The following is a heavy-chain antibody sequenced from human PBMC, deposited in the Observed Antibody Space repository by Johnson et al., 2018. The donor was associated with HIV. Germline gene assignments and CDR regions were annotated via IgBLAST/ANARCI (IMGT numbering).Heavy chain of an antibody. CDR2: ITGSGTTI. CDR3: AKSGLFVLVVYAPDVFDV. D-gene: IGHD2-8*02. J-gene: IGHJ3*01. CDR1: GFIFSDYY. Sequence: QVQFVESGGGLVKPGGSLRLSCAASGFIFSDYYMNWIRQAPWKGLEWVSYITGSGTTIYYADSVRGRFTISRDNAKNSLYLQMNSLRAEETAVYYCAKSGLFVLVVYAPDVFDVWGQGTMVTVSS. V-gene: IGHV3-11*04.